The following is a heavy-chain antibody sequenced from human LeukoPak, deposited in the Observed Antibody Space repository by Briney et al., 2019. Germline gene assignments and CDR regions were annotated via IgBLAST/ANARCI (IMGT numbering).Heavy chain of an antibody. CDR3: ARDLRLGMEFSPVGYFDY. CDR1: GGTFISYA. J-gene: IGHJ4*02. V-gene: IGHV1-69*05. Sequence: ASVKVSCEASGGTFISYAISWVRRAPGQGLEWMGGIIPIFGTPNYAQKFQGRVTITTDESTSTAYMELSSLRSEDTAMYYCARDLRLGMEFSPVGYFDYWGQGTLVTVSS. D-gene: IGHD7-27*01. CDR2: IIPIFGTP.